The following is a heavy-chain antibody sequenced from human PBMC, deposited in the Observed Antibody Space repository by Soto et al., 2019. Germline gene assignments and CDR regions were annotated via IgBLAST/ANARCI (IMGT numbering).Heavy chain of an antibody. CDR1: GFTFSSYA. J-gene: IGHJ5*02. D-gene: IGHD6-13*01. Sequence: QPGGSLRLSCAASGFTFSSYAMSWVRQAPGKGLEWVSAISGSGGSTYYADSVKGRFTISRDNSKNTPYLQMNSLRAEDTAVYYCAKDKFYSSSLNWFDPWGQGTLVTVSS. V-gene: IGHV3-23*01. CDR3: AKDKFYSSSLNWFDP. CDR2: ISGSGGST.